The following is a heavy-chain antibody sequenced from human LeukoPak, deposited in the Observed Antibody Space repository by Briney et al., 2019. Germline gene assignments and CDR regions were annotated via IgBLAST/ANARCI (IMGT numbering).Heavy chain of an antibody. J-gene: IGHJ4*02. D-gene: IGHD3-9*01. V-gene: IGHV3-30-3*01. CDR2: ISYDGSNK. CDR1: GFTFSSYA. Sequence: GGSLRLSCAASGFTFSSYAMHWVRQAPGKGLEWVAVISYDGSNKYYADSVKGRFTISRDNSKNTLYLQMNSLRAEDTAVYYCARDFFIGLDYWGQGTLVTVSS. CDR3: ARDFFIGLDY.